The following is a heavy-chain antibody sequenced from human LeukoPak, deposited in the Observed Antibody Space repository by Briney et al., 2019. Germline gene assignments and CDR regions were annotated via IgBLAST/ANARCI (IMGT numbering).Heavy chain of an antibody. J-gene: IGHJ4*02. V-gene: IGHV3-21*01. CDR2: ISSSGSYL. D-gene: IGHD6-13*01. CDR1: GFTFSSYS. CDR3: ARATYSSSCFDY. Sequence: GGSLRLSCAASGFTFSSYSMNWVRQAPGKGLEWVSFISSSGSYLYYADSVRGRFTISRDNAKNSLYLQMNSLRAEDTAVYYCARATYSSSCFDYWGQGTLVTVSS.